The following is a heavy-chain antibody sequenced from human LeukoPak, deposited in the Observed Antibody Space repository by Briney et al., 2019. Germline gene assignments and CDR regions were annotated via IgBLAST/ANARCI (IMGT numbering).Heavy chain of an antibody. D-gene: IGHD3-9*01. CDR1: GFTFSSYA. Sequence: GGSLRLSCAASGFTFSSYAMSWVRQAPGKGLVWVSAISGSGGSTYYADSVKGRFTISRDNSKNTLYLQMNSLRAEDTAVYYCATREGTEDYDILTGRLDYWGQGTLVTVSS. J-gene: IGHJ4*02. CDR2: ISGSGGST. CDR3: ATREGTEDYDILTGRLDY. V-gene: IGHV3-23*01.